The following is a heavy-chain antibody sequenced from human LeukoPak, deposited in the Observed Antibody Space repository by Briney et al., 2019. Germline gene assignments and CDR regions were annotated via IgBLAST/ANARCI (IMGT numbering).Heavy chain of an antibody. Sequence: GGSLRLSCAASGFTFISYAMGWVRQAPGKGLEWVSAISGSGGSTYYADSVKGRFTISRDNSKNTLYLQMNSLRAEDTAVYYCAKDAPRTSSSWYEDYYYMDVWGKGTTVTVSS. J-gene: IGHJ6*03. V-gene: IGHV3-23*01. CDR2: ISGSGGST. D-gene: IGHD6-13*01. CDR1: GFTFISYA. CDR3: AKDAPRTSSSWYEDYYYMDV.